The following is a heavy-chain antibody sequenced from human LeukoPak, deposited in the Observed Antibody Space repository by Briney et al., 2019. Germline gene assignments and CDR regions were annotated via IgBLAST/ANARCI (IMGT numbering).Heavy chain of an antibody. Sequence: ASVKVSCKASGYTFTGYYMHWVRQAPGQGLEWMGWINPNSGGTNYAQKFQGRVTMTRDTSISTAYMELRSLRSDDTAVYYCARVSYCSSTSCYLLLPYWGQGTLVTVSS. CDR2: INPNSGGT. J-gene: IGHJ4*02. CDR3: ARVSYCSSTSCYLLLPY. V-gene: IGHV1-2*02. CDR1: GYTFTGYY. D-gene: IGHD2-2*01.